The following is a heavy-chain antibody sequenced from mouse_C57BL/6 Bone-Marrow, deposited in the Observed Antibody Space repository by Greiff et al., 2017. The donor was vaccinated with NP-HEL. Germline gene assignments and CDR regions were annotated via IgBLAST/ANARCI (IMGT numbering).Heavy chain of an antibody. V-gene: IGHV1-75*01. J-gene: IGHJ3*01. CDR1: GYTFTDYY. D-gene: IGHD2-2*01. CDR2: IFPGSGST. Sequence: VMLVESGPELVKPGASVKISCKASGYTFTDYYINWVKQRPGQGLEWIGWIFPGSGSTYYNEKFKGKATLTVDKSSSTAYMLLSSLTSEDSAVYFCAREEVTTGFAYWGQGTLVTVSA. CDR3: AREEVTTGFAY.